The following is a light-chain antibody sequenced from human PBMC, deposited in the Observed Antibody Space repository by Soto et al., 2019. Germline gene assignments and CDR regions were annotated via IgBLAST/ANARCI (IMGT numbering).Light chain of an antibody. CDR3: HQYNSYWT. V-gene: IGKV1-5*01. J-gene: IGKJ1*01. CDR1: ENMSSW. Sequence: IQVTQSPSTLSASVADRVTITCRASENMSSWLACYQQKPGKAPKLLIYDASSLESGVPSRFSGRGPGTEFTLTIRRLQPDDFATYHCHQYNSYWTFGQGNKVDIK. CDR2: DAS.